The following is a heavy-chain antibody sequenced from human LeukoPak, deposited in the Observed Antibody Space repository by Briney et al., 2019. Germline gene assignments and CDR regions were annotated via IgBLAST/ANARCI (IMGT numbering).Heavy chain of an antibody. CDR2: ISTISIYI. V-gene: IGHV3-21*01. J-gene: IGHJ4*02. D-gene: IGHD3-10*01. CDR3: ARLFGGGFGKYYFDY. Sequence: PGGSLRLSCAASGFSFSSYSMEWVRQAPGKGLEWVSSISTISIYIYYADSVKGRFTISRDNAKNSLYLQMNSLRAEDTAVYYCARLFGGGFGKYYFDYWGQGTLVTVSS. CDR1: GFSFSSYS.